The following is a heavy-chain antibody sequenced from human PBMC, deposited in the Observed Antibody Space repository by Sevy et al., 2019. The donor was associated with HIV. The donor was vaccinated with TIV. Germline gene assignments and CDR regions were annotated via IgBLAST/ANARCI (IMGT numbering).Heavy chain of an antibody. Sequence: EGSLRLSCAASGFTFSSYWMSWVRQAPGKGLEWVAHIKRDGTEKYYVDSVKGRFTISRDNAKNSLYLQMNSLRAEDTAVYYCARDCSSSSCLWGMDVWGQGTTVTVSS. J-gene: IGHJ6*02. CDR1: GFTFSSYW. CDR3: ARDCSSSSCLWGMDV. V-gene: IGHV3-7*03. CDR2: IKRDGTEK. D-gene: IGHD2-2*01.